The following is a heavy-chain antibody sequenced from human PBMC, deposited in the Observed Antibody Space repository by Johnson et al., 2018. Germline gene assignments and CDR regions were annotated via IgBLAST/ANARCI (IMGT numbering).Heavy chain of an antibody. CDR1: GFTFSNYA. CDR2: ITGSGGDT. Sequence: DQLVQSGGGLVQPGESLRLSCAASGFTFSNYAMHWVRQAPGKGLEWVLVITGSGGDTYYADSVKGRFTISTDNSTNTVYLQMNSLRAEDTAIYYCAKGKILTSQYVRGAFDIWGQGTMVTVSS. CDR3: AKGKILTSQYVRGAFDI. J-gene: IGHJ3*02. V-gene: IGHV3-23*04. D-gene: IGHD3-9*01.